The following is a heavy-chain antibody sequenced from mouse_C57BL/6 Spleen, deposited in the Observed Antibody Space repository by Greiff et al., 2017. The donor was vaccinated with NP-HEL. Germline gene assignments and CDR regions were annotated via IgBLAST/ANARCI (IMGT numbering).Heavy chain of an antibody. CDR2: ILPGSGST. J-gene: IGHJ3*01. CDR3: ARHGGLRSAVVGETWFAY. D-gene: IGHD1-1*01. V-gene: IGHV1-9*01. Sequence: QVQLQQSGAELMKPGASVKLSCKATGYTFTGYWIEWVKQRPGHGLEWIGEILPGSGSTNYNEKFKGKATFHAATSSNKAYMQLRSLTTEDSAIYYCARHGGLRSAVVGETWFAYWGQGTLVTVSA. CDR1: GYTFTGYW.